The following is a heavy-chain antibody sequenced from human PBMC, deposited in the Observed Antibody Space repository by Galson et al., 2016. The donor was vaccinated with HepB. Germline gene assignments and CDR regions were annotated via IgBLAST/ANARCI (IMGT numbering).Heavy chain of an antibody. V-gene: IGHV3-53*01. D-gene: IGHD2-8*02. CDR1: GFTVGSHY. CDR2: IFLGGTT. J-gene: IGHJ6*03. Sequence: SLRLSCAASGFTVGSHYMSWVRQAPGKGLEWVSVIFLGGTTYYADSVEGRFTISRDDSMNTLYLQMNSLTAEDTAVYFCARTSYRECTGTPCVNFRYYYYYRDVWGKGTTVTVSS. CDR3: ARTSYRECTGTPCVNFRYYYYYRDV.